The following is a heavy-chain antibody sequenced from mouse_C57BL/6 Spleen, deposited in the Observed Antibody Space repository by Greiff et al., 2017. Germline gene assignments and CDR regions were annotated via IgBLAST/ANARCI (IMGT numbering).Heavy chain of an antibody. D-gene: IGHD1-1*01. CDR2: IRNKANGYTT. CDR1: GFTFTDYY. J-gene: IGHJ2*01. CDR3: ARYYYGSSFYFDY. V-gene: IGHV7-3*01. Sequence: EVKLMESGGGLVQPGGSLSLSCAASGFTFTDYYMSWVRQPPGKALGWLGFIRNKANGYTTEYSASVKGRFTISRDNSQSILYLQMNALRAEDSATYYCARYYYGSSFYFDYWGQGTTLTVSS.